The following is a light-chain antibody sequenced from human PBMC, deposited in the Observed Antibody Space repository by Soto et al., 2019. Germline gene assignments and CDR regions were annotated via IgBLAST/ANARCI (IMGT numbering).Light chain of an antibody. J-gene: IGKJ1*01. Sequence: IVMSQSPGTLSLSTGERATLSCRASQSVSSYLAWYQQKPGQAPRLLISDASDRATGIPDRFSGSGSGTDFTLTISRLVPEDFAVYYCQQYGDSPVTFGQGTKVDIK. V-gene: IGKV3-20*01. CDR2: DAS. CDR1: QSVSSY. CDR3: QQYGDSPVT.